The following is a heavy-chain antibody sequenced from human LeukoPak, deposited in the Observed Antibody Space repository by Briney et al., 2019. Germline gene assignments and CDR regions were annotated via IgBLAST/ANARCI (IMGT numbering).Heavy chain of an antibody. V-gene: IGHV3-23*01. Sequence: GGSLRLSCAVSGFTPSSYAISWVRQAPGKGREWVSAISNSGRTYYTVSVTGHLTFSRDNSKNSLHLQMNSLRAEDTGVYSCAKGSPYAVGGVGRRYYFDYWGQGALVTVSS. CDR3: AKGSPYAVGGVGRRYYFDY. J-gene: IGHJ4*02. D-gene: IGHD1-26*01. CDR1: GFTPSSYA. CDR2: ISNSGRT.